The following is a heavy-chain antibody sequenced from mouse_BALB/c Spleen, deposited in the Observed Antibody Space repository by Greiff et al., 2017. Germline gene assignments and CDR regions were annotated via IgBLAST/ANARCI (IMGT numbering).Heavy chain of an antibody. CDR1: GFNINYYS. J-gene: IGHJ2*01. Sequence: VQLQQSGAELVRPGALFKLSCNASGFNINYYSMHWVKQRPEQGLEWIGWIVPEIGNTIYDTKFQGKASITADTSSNTAYLLLSSLTSEETAVYYCASRCGDFDYWGQGTTVTVSS. V-gene: IGHV14-1*02. CDR3: ASRCGDFDY. D-gene: IGHD2-14*01. CDR2: IVPEIGNT.